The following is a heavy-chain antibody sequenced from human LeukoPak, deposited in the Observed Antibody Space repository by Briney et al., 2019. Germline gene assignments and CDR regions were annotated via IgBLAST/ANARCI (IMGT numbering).Heavy chain of an antibody. CDR3: AMVGGTGRSCMDV. CDR2: IYPGDSDT. J-gene: IGHJ6*02. CDR1: GYSFTSYW. D-gene: IGHD3-10*02. V-gene: IGHV5-51*01. Sequence: GESLKISCKGSGYSFTSYWIGWVRQMPGKGLEWMGIIYPGDSDTRYSPSFQGQVTISADKSISTAYLQWSSLNAADTALYYCAMVGGTGRSCMDVWGQGTTVTVSS.